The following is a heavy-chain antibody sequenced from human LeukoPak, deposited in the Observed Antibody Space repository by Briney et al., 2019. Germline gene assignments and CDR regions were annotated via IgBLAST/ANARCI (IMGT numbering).Heavy chain of an antibody. CDR3: AKEGLWYYFDY. CDR1: GYTFTSYY. D-gene: IGHD5-18*01. Sequence: ASVKVSCKASGYTFTSYYIHWVRQAPGQGLEWMGIINPSGGSTRYAQKLLGRVTMTRDMSTSTVYMELSSLRSEDTAVYYCAKEGLWYYFDYWGQGTLVTVSS. CDR2: INPSGGST. V-gene: IGHV1-46*01. J-gene: IGHJ4*02.